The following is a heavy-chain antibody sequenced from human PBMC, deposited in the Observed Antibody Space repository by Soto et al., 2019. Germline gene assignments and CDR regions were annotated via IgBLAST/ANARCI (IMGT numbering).Heavy chain of an antibody. Sequence: ASVKVSCKASGYTFTSYAMHWVRQAPGQRLEWMGWINAGNGNTKYSQKFQGRVTITRDTSASTAYMELSSLRSEDTAVYYCATTGTPRYYMDVWGKGTTVTVSS. CDR2: INAGNGNT. D-gene: IGHD1-1*01. CDR1: GYTFTSYA. J-gene: IGHJ6*03. V-gene: IGHV1-3*01. CDR3: ATTGTPRYYMDV.